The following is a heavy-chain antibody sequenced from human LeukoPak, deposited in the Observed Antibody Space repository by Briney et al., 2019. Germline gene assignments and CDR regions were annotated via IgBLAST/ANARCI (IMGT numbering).Heavy chain of an antibody. CDR3: ARDLFGSYPTYFDY. J-gene: IGHJ4*02. D-gene: IGHD1-26*01. V-gene: IGHV3-48*04. CDR1: GFTFSSYS. Sequence: HSGGSLRLSCAASGFTFSSYSMNWVRQAPGKGLEWVSYISSSSSTIYYADSVKGRFTISRDNAKNSLYLQMNGLRAEDTAVYYCARDLFGSYPTYFDYWGQGTLVTVSS. CDR2: ISSSSSTI.